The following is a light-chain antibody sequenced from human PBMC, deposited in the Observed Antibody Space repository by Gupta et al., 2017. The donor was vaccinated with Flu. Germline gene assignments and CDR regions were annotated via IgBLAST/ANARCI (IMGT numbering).Light chain of an antibody. CDR1: QSIASW. V-gene: IGKV1-5*03. CDR3: QQDEAYPWT. J-gene: IGKJ1*01. Sequence: DIQMTQSPSNVSASIGDRVTITCRASQSIASWLAWYQQKPGRVPNLLLYQASSVHTGVPSRFSGSRSGTDFTLTISILPPDDFGTYYCQQDEAYPWTFGQGTKVEN. CDR2: QAS.